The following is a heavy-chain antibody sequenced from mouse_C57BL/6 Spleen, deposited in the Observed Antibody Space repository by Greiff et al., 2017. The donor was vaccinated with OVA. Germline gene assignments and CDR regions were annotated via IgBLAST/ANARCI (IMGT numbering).Heavy chain of an antibody. D-gene: IGHD4-1*01. J-gene: IGHJ2*01. Sequence: EVQLVESGGGLVQPKGSLKLSCAASGFSFNTYAMNWVRQAPGKGLEWVARIRSKSNNYATDYADSVKDRFTISRDDSESMLYLQMNNLKTEYTAMYYYVRQLGRGYFDYWGQGTTLTVSS. V-gene: IGHV10-1*01. CDR2: IRSKSNNYAT. CDR3: VRQLGRGYFDY. CDR1: GFSFNTYA.